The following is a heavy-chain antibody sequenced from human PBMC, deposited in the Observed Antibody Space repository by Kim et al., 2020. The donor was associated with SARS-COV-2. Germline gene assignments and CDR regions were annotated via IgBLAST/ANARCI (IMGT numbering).Heavy chain of an antibody. J-gene: IGHJ1*01. CDR3: ARCPKPRGHSAY. V-gene: IGHV4-34*01. D-gene: IGHD3-16*01. CDR1: GGSFNGYY. CDR2: IDHSGST. Sequence: SETLSLTCAVHGGSFNGYYWSWIRQPPGKGLEGIGEIDHSGSTHHNPSLKSRVSISVDTSKNQFSLKMSSVIAADTGVYYCARCPKPRGHSAYWGQG.